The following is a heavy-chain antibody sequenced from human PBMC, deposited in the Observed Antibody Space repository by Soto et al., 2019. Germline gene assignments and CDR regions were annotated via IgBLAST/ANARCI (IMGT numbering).Heavy chain of an antibody. Sequence: SETLSLTCAVSGGSISSGGYSWSWIRQPPGKGLEWIGYIYHSGSTYYNPSLKSRVTISVDRSKNQFSLKLSSVTAADTAVYYCAXEINYYGSGCRNNWFDPWGQGTLVTVSS. D-gene: IGHD3-10*01. CDR3: AXEINYYGSGCRNNWFDP. J-gene: IGHJ5*02. CDR2: IYHSGST. V-gene: IGHV4-30-2*01. CDR1: GGSISSGGYS.